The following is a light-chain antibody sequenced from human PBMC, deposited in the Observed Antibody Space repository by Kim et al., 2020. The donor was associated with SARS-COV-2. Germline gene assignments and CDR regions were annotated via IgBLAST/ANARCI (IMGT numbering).Light chain of an antibody. J-gene: IGKJ2*01. V-gene: IGKV1-5*03. CDR1: QSVSSW. CDR3: QQYDSHPYT. CDR2: KAS. Sequence: DIQMTQSPSTLSASVGDRVTITCRASQSVSSWLAWYQQKPGKAPKLLIYKASTLEGGVSSRFSGRGSGTEFTLTINSLQPDDFATYSCQQYDSHPYTFGQGTKLGI.